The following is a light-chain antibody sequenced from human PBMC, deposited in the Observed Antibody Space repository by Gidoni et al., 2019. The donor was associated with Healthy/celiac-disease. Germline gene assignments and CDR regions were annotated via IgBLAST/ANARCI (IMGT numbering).Light chain of an antibody. Sequence: DIQMTQSPSSLSASVGDRVTITCQASQDISNYLNWYQQKPGKAPKLLIYDASNLETGVPSRFSGSGSGTDFTFTISSLQPEEIATYYCQQYDNLPITFXQXTRLEIK. J-gene: IGKJ5*01. CDR1: QDISNY. V-gene: IGKV1-33*01. CDR2: DAS. CDR3: QQYDNLPIT.